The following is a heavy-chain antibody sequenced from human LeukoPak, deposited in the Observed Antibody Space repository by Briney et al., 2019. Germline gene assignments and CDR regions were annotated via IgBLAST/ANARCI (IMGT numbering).Heavy chain of an antibody. CDR2: IYTSGST. CDR1: GGSISSGSYY. CDR3: ARDGPSDAFDI. J-gene: IGHJ3*02. Sequence: SQTLSLPCTVSGGSISSGSYYWSWIRQPAGKGLEWIGRIYTSGSTNYNPSLKSRVTISVDTSKNQFSLKLSSVTAADTAVYYCARDGPSDAFDIWGQGTMVTVSS. V-gene: IGHV4-61*02. D-gene: IGHD3/OR15-3a*01.